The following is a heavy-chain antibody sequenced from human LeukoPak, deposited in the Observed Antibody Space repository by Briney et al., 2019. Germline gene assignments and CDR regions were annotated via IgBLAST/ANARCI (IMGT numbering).Heavy chain of an antibody. CDR2: FDPENGET. Sequence: ASVKVSCKVSGYIFTELSIHWVRQTPGKGLEGMGGFDPENGETIYAQKFQGRVTMTEDTSTDTAYMELSSLRSEDTAVYYCATDRFVLRYFRWLFYWGQGTLVTVSS. V-gene: IGHV1-24*01. CDR3: ATDRFVLRYFRWLFY. D-gene: IGHD3-9*01. CDR1: GYIFTELS. J-gene: IGHJ4*02.